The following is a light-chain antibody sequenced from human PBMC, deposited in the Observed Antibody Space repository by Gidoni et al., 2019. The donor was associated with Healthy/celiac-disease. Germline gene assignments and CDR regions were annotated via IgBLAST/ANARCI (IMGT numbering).Light chain of an antibody. J-gene: IGKJ1*01. V-gene: IGKV3-11*01. CDR3: QRRSNWPPWT. CDR2: DAC. CDR1: QSVSSY. Sequence: DIVLTQSPATRSLSPGERATLSCRASQSVSSYLAWYQQKPGQAPRLLIYDACKRATGIPARFRGSGYGTDFTLTISSLGPEDFEVYYCQRRSNWPPWTFGQXTKVEIK.